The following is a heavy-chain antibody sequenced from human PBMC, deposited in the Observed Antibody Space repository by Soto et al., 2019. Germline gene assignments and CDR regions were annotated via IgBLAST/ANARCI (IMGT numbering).Heavy chain of an antibody. V-gene: IGHV3-7*03. CDR2: IKQDGSEK. CDR1: GFTFSSYW. CDR3: ARVAYCGGDCYSDFDY. D-gene: IGHD2-21*02. J-gene: IGHJ4*02. Sequence: GGSLRLSCAASGFTFSSYWMSWVRQAPGKGLEWVANIKQDGSEKYYVDSVKGRFTISRDNAKNSLYLQMNSLRAEDTAVYYCARVAYCGGDCYSDFDYWGQGTLVTVSS.